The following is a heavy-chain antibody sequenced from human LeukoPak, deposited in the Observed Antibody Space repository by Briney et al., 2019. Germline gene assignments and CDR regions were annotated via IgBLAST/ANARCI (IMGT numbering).Heavy chain of an antibody. J-gene: IGHJ6*02. Sequence: SETLSLTCAVYGGSFSGYYWSWIRQPPGKGLEWIGEINHSGSTNYNPSLKSRVTISVDTSKNQFSLKLSSVTAADTAVYYCARLDYGDGYYYGMDVWGQGTTVTVSS. V-gene: IGHV4-34*01. CDR3: ARLDYGDGYYYGMDV. CDR2: INHSGST. D-gene: IGHD4-17*01. CDR1: GGSFSGYY.